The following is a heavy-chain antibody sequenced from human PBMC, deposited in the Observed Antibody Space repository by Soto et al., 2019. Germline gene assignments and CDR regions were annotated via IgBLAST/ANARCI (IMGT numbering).Heavy chain of an antibody. CDR2: INPSGGST. CDR1: GYTFTSYY. CDR3: ARGGPSSGWYNWFDP. Sequence: GASVKVSCKASGYTFTSYYMHWLRQSAGQGLEWMGIINPSGGSTSYAQKFQGRVTMTRDTSTSTVYMELSSLRSEDTAVYYCARGGPSSGWYNWFDPWGQGTLVTVSS. D-gene: IGHD6-19*01. J-gene: IGHJ5*02. V-gene: IGHV1-46*01.